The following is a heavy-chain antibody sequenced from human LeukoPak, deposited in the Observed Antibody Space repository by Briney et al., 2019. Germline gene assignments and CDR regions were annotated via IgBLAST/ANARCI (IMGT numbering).Heavy chain of an antibody. D-gene: IGHD3-22*01. J-gene: IGHJ4*02. V-gene: IGHV4-61*02. CDR3: ARDGGLYDSSGYYEI. CDR1: GDSINSNNYY. Sequence: SETLSLTCTVSGDSINSNNYYWSWIRQPAGKGLEWIGRIYSSGRTNYNPSLKSRVTISLDTSRNQFSLKLSSVTAADTAVYYCARDGGLYDSSGYYEIWGQGTLVTVSS. CDR2: IYSSGRT.